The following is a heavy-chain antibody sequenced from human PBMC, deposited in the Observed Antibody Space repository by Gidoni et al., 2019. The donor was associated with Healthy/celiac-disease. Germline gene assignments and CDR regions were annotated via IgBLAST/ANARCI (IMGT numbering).Heavy chain of an antibody. CDR3: ARVGRWLQEGY. CDR2: IIPILGIA. Sequence: QVQLVQSGAEVTKPGSSVKVSCKASGGTFSSYTISWVRQAPGQGLEWMGRIIPILGIANYAQKFQGRVTITADNSTSTAYMELSSLRSEDTAVYYCARVGRWLQEGYWGQGTLVTVSS. CDR1: GGTFSSYT. D-gene: IGHD5-12*01. V-gene: IGHV1-69*02. J-gene: IGHJ4*02.